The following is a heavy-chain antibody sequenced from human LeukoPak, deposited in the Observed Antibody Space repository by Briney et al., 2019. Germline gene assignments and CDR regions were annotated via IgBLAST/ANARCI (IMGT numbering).Heavy chain of an antibody. J-gene: IGHJ4*02. Sequence: GGSLRLSCAASGFTFDDYAMHWVRQAPGKGLEWVSLISGDGGSTYYADSMKGRFTISRDNSKNSLYLQMNSLRTEDTAFYFCAKAEYYYEGGDYWGQGTLVTVSS. V-gene: IGHV3-43*02. CDR3: AKAEYYYEGGDY. D-gene: IGHD3-22*01. CDR2: ISGDGGST. CDR1: GFTFDDYA.